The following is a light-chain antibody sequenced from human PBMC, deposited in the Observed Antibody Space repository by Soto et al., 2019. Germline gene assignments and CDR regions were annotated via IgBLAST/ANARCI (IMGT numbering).Light chain of an antibody. CDR3: QQYNNYWT. J-gene: IGKJ1*01. V-gene: IGKV1-5*03. CDR2: KAS. Sequence: DIQMTQSPSTLSASVGDRVIITCRASQSISTLLAWYQQKPGKAPMLLIYKASTLESGVPSRFSGSGSGTEFTLTISSLQPDDFATYYCQQYNNYWTFGQGTKVEIK. CDR1: QSISTL.